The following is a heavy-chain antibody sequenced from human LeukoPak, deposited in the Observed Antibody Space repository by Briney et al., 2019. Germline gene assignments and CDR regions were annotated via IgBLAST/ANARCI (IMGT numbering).Heavy chain of an antibody. CDR3: AREEGGYFDY. Sequence: GGSLRLSCAASGFTFSSFWMSWVRQAPGKGLEWVSGINWNGGSTGYADSVKGRFTISRDNAKNSLYLQMSSLRAEDTALYYCAREEGGYFDYWGQGTLVTVSS. CDR2: INWNGGST. D-gene: IGHD3-16*01. CDR1: GFTFSSFW. V-gene: IGHV3-20*04. J-gene: IGHJ4*02.